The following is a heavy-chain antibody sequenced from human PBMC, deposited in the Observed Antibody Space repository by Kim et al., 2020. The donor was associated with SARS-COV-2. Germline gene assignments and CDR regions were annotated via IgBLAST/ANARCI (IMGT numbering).Heavy chain of an antibody. Sequence: PPTKSRVTIAVNTSKNQFSLKLSAVTAADTAVYYCARDQESGPVGWFDPWGQGTLVTVSS. CDR3: ARDQESGPVGWFDP. V-gene: IGHV4-59*01. J-gene: IGHJ5*02. D-gene: IGHD3-10*01.